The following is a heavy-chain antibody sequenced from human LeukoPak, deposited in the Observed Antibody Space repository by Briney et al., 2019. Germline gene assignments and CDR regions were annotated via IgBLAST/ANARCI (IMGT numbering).Heavy chain of an antibody. D-gene: IGHD2-8*01. Sequence: SSVKVSCKASGGTFSSYAISWVRQAPGQGLEWMGWISAYNGNTNYAQKLQGRVTMTTDTSTSTAYMELRSLRSDDTAVYYCAREGYCTNGVCYKDYWGQGTLVTVSS. CDR1: GGTFSSYA. V-gene: IGHV1-18*01. J-gene: IGHJ4*02. CDR2: ISAYNGNT. CDR3: AREGYCTNGVCYKDY.